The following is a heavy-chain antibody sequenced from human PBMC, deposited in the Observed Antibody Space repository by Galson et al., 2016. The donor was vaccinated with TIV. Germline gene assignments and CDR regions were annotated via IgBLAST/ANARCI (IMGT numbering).Heavy chain of an antibody. CDR3: ARDHSYQSFDY. V-gene: IGHV3-74*01. Sequence: SLRLSCAASGISVNNDWMHWVRQSPEKGLVWVARIDTDGTTTYYADSVKGRFSISRDNAKNTVHLQMNNLIADDTAVYYCARDHSYQSFDYWGQGTLVTVSS. CDR1: GISVNNDW. CDR2: IDTDGTTT. J-gene: IGHJ4*02. D-gene: IGHD2-2*01.